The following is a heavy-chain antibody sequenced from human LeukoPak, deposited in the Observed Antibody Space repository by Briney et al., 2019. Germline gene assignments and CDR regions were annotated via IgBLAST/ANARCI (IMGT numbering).Heavy chain of an antibody. CDR2: INPNSGGT. J-gene: IGHJ4*02. V-gene: IGHV1-2*02. D-gene: IGHD6-19*01. CDR3: ARGPGVSVAAYYFDY. CDR1: GYTFTGYY. Sequence: GASVKVSCKASGYTFTGYYMHWVRQAPGQGLEWMGWINPNSGGTNYAQKLQGRVPMTRDTSISTAYMELSRLRSDDTAVYYCARGPGVSVAAYYFDYWGQGTLVTLSS.